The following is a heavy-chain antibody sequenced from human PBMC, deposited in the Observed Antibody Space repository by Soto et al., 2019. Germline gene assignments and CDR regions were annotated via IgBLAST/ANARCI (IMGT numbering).Heavy chain of an antibody. CDR3: ASALTGDYVGFDY. D-gene: IGHD3-9*01. Sequence: QVQLQESGPGLVKPSQTLSLTCSVSGASISRDDYYWSWIRQHPGKGLEWIAHIYSSGNSYYNPPLSSRVAISLDTSKNQFSLRLSSVTAADTGVYYCASALTGDYVGFDYWGQGTPATVSS. CDR2: IYSSGNS. CDR1: GASISRDDYY. V-gene: IGHV4-31*03. J-gene: IGHJ4*02.